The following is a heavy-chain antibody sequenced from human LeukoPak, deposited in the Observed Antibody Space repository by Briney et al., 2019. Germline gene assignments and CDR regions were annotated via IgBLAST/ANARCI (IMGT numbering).Heavy chain of an antibody. J-gene: IGHJ3*02. Sequence: ASQTLSLTCTVSGGSISSGSYYWSWIRQPAGKGLEWIGRIYTSGSTNYNPSLKSRVTISVDTSKNQFSLKLSSVTAADTAVYYCARSGENTVTYAFDIWGQGTMVTVSS. CDR2: IYTSGST. D-gene: IGHD4-11*01. CDR3: ARSGENTVTYAFDI. CDR1: GGSISSGSYY. V-gene: IGHV4-61*02.